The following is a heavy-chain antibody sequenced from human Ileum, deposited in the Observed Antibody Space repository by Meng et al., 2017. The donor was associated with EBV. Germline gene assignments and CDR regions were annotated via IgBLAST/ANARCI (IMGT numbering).Heavy chain of an antibody. CDR1: EFTFSSYS. Sequence: EVQLVESGGGLVQPGGALRLPCATSEFTFSSYSMSWVRQVPGKGLEWVSVIGGRETTYYADSVKGRFTISRDFSKNTLYLQMNSLRVEDTAVYHCAKHSSGSSQSFDYWGQGTLVTVSS. J-gene: IGHJ4*02. CDR2: IGGRETT. D-gene: IGHD3-22*01. V-gene: IGHV3-23*04. CDR3: AKHSSGSSQSFDY.